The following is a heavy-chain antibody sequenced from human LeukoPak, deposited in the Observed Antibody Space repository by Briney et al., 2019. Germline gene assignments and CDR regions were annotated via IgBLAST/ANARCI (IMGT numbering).Heavy chain of an antibody. V-gene: IGHV3-30-3*01. CDR2: ISYDGSNK. D-gene: IGHD3-9*01. CDR1: GFTFSSYA. CDR3: ARPLLRYFDWLLPTDYYYGMDV. J-gene: IGHJ6*02. Sequence: GGSLRLSCAASGFTFSSYAMHWVRQAPGKGLEWVAVISYDGSNKYYADSVKGRFTISRDHSKNTLYLQMNSLRAEDTAVYYCARPLLRYFDWLLPTDYYYGMDVWGQGTTVTVSS.